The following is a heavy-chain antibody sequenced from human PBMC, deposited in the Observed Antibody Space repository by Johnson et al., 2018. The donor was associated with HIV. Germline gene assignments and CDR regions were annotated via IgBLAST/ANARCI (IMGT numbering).Heavy chain of an antibody. CDR2: INWNGGSA. D-gene: IGHD6-13*01. Sequence: VQLVESGGGVVRPGGSLKLSCAASGFTFDDYGMSWVRQPPGKGLEWVSGINWNGGSAGYADSVKGRFTISRDNAKNSLYLQMSSLGAEDTAVYYCARDPPGEAAAGFDIWGQGTMVTVSS. CDR1: GFTFDDYG. J-gene: IGHJ3*02. V-gene: IGHV3-20*04. CDR3: ARDPPGEAAAGFDI.